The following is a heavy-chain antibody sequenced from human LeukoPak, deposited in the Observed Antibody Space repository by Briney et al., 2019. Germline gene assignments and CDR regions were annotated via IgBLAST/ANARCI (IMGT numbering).Heavy chain of an antibody. D-gene: IGHD6-19*01. CDR2: IYYSGTT. CDR1: GGSISSSSYT. V-gene: IGHV4-39*01. CDR3: ARRITVAGGWFDP. J-gene: IGHJ5*02. Sequence: SETLSLTCTLSGGSISSSSYTWGWTRQPPGKGLEWVGTIYYSGTTHYNPSLKSRVTISIDTSKNQFSLKLSSVTAADTAVYFCARRITVAGGWFDPWGQGTLVTVSS.